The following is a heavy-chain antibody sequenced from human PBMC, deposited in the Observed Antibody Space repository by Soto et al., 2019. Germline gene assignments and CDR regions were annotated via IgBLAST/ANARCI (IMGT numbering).Heavy chain of an antibody. J-gene: IGHJ1*01. D-gene: IGHD3-22*01. CDR1: GFRFSEHA. CDR3: SRRSYGYYWS. V-gene: IGHV3-49*04. Sequence: GGSLRLSWNCYGFRFSEHAMTWVRQAPGKGLEWVGFIRNTPYGGTTDYAASVRGRFTISRDDSESIAYLQMNSLKTEASGGYYNSRRSYGYYWSWGPGTRGTVAS. CDR2: IRNTPYGGTT.